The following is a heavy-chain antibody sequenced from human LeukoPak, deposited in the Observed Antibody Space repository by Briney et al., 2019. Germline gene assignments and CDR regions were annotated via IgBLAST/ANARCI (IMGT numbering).Heavy chain of an antibody. J-gene: IGHJ4*02. CDR2: MYYSGST. V-gene: IGHV4-39*01. Sequence: SETLSLTCTVSGGSISSSGYYWGWIRQPPGKGLEWIVSMYYSGSTNYNPSVKSRITISADTSRNQFSLNLSSVTAADTAVYYCYTTSGGRPHWGQGTLVTVSS. CDR1: GGSISSSGYY. D-gene: IGHD2-2*02. CDR3: YTTSGGRPH.